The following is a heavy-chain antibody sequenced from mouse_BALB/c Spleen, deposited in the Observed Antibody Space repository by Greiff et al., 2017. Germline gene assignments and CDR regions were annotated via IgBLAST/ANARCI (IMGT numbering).Heavy chain of an antibody. Sequence: QVQLQQSGAELAKPGASVKMSCKASGYTFTSYWMHWVKQRPGQGLEWIGYINPSTGYTEYNQKFKGKATLTADKSSSTAYMQLSSLTSVDSAVYFCARNWDPYYFDYWGQGTTLTVSS. V-gene: IGHV1-7*01. CDR2: INPSTGYT. D-gene: IGHD4-1*01. J-gene: IGHJ2*01. CDR3: ARNWDPYYFDY. CDR1: GYTFTSYW.